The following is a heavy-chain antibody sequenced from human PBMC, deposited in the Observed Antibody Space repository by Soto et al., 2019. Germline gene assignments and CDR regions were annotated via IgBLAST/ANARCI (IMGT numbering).Heavy chain of an antibody. CDR3: ARANYDILTPSGGGLAP. Sequence: SETLSLTCTVSGGSISSYYWSWIQKPPGKGLEWIGYIYYSGSTNYNPSLNSRVTISVDTSKNQFSLKLSSVTAADTAVYYCARANYDILTPSGGGLAPWGQGTLVTVSS. CDR1: GGSISSYY. CDR2: IYYSGST. J-gene: IGHJ5*02. V-gene: IGHV4-59*01. D-gene: IGHD3-9*01.